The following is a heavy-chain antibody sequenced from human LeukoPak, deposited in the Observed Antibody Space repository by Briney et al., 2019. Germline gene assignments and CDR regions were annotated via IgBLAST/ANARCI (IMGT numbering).Heavy chain of an antibody. V-gene: IGHV4-59*08. CDR1: GGSISSYY. CDR2: IYYSGST. CDR3: ASMIPSMVRGVISDY. D-gene: IGHD3-10*01. Sequence: SETLSLTCTVSGGSISSYYWSWIRQPPGKGLEWIGYIYYSGSTNYNPSLKSRVTISVDTSKNQFSLKLSSVTAADTAVYYCASMIPSMVRGVISDYWGQGTLVTVSS. J-gene: IGHJ4*02.